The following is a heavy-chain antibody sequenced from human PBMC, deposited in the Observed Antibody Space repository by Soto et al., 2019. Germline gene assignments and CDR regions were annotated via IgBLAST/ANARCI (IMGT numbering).Heavy chain of an antibody. V-gene: IGHV4-39*01. D-gene: IGHD3-16*01. CDR1: GGSVSSSSYY. Sequence: QLQLQESGPGLVKPSETLSLTCTVSGGSVSSSSYYWGWVRQPPGKGLEWIGSVYYTGSTHYNPSLERRVALSVDKSKNQFSLKRMSLSAADTAVYYCGRLGGLATNSYLFCYWGQSDQAAVSS. J-gene: IGHJ1*01. CDR2: VYYTGST. CDR3: GRLGGLATNSYLFCY.